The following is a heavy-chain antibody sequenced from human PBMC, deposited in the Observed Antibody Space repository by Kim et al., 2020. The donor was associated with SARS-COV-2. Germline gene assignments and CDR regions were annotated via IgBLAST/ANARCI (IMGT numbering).Heavy chain of an antibody. CDR3: AKDLHYDFWSGYSFDY. Sequence: GGSLRLSCAASGFTFSSYAMSWVRQAPGKGLEWVSAISGSGGSTYYADSVKGRFTFSRDNSKNTLYLQMNSLRAEDTAVYYCAKDLHYDFWSGYSFDYWGQGTLVTVSS. J-gene: IGHJ4*02. V-gene: IGHV3-23*01. D-gene: IGHD3-3*01. CDR2: ISGSGGST. CDR1: GFTFSSYA.